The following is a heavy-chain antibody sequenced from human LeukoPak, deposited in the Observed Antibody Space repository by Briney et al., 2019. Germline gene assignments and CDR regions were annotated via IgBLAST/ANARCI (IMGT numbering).Heavy chain of an antibody. D-gene: IGHD3-10*01. CDR3: ARLNMVRGVIAMFDY. CDR1: GGSISSGGYY. CDR2: IYYSGST. V-gene: IGHV4-31*03. Sequence: PSETLSLTCTVSGGSISSGGYYWSWIRQHPGKGLEWIGYIYYSGSTYYNPSLKSRVTISVDTSKNQFSLKLSSVTAADTAVYYCARLNMVRGVIAMFDYWGQGTLVTVSS. J-gene: IGHJ4*02.